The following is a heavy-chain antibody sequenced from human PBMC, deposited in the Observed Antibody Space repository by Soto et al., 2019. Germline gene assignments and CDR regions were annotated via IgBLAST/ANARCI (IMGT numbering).Heavy chain of an antibody. CDR1: GGTFSSYT. CDR3: ARSLSHYGYNFDY. J-gene: IGHJ4*02. Sequence: QVQLVQSGAEVKKPGSSVKVSCKASGGTFSSYTISWVRQASGQGLEWMGRIIPTLGIANYAQKFQGRVTITADKSTSTAYMELSSLRSEDTAVYYCARSLSHYGYNFDYWGQGTLVTVSS. CDR2: IIPTLGIA. D-gene: IGHD4-17*01. V-gene: IGHV1-69*02.